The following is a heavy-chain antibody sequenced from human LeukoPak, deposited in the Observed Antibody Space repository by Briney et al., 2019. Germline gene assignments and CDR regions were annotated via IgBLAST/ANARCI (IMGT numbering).Heavy chain of an antibody. CDR3: AKDINYGSDWGSAFDT. V-gene: IGHV3-43*01. CDR1: GFTFDDYT. Sequence: GGSLRLSCAASGFTFDDYTMHWVRQAPGKSLEWVSLITQDGSLKYFIDSVKGRFTISRDNSENSLVLQMNSLRIEDTAFYYCAKDINYGSDWGSAFDTWGRGTLVTVS. J-gene: IGHJ3*02. D-gene: IGHD6-19*01. CDR2: ITQDGSLK.